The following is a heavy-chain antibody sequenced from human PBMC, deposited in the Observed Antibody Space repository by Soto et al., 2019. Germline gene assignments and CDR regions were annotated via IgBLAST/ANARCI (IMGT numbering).Heavy chain of an antibody. D-gene: IGHD7-27*01. J-gene: IGHJ4*02. CDR1: GHTFPSYN. CDR3: ARDAWGPDY. Sequence: QVQLVQSGAEVKKPGASVNVSCKIKTSGHTFPSYNVHWVRQAPGQGLEWMGIINPSGDSTTYAQKFQGRVSMTRDSSTTTVYMELSRLRSEDTAVYYCARDAWGPDYWGQGTLVTVSS. CDR2: INPSGDST. V-gene: IGHV1-46*01.